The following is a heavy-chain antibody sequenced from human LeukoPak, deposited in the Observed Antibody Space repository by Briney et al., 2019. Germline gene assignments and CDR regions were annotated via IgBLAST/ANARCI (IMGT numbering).Heavy chain of an antibody. CDR2: ISAYNGNT. CDR3: ARGGYSYGYGYYFMDV. J-gene: IGHJ6*03. CDR1: GYTFTSYG. V-gene: IGHV1-18*01. D-gene: IGHD5-18*01. Sequence: GASVKVSCKASGYTFTSYGISWVRQAPGQGLEWMGWISAYNGNTNYAQKLQGRVTMTTDTSTSTAYMELRSLRSDDTAVYYCARGGYSYGYGYYFMDVWGKGTTVTVSS.